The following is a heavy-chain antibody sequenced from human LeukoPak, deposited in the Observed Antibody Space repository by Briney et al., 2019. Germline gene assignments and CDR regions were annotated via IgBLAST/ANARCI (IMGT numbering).Heavy chain of an antibody. CDR3: AKDWEMATMRYVFDY. CDR1: GFAVSRDY. V-gene: IGHV3-23*01. Sequence: GGSLRLSCAAYGFAVSRDYMTWVRQAPGKGLEWVSVISGSGGITNYADSVKGRFTISRDNSKNTLYLQMNSLRAEDTAVYYCAKDWEMATMRYVFDYWGQGTLVTVSS. D-gene: IGHD5-24*01. J-gene: IGHJ4*02. CDR2: ISGSGGIT.